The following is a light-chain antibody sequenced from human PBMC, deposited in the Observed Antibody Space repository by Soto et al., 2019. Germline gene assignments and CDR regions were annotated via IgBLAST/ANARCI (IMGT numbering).Light chain of an antibody. CDR3: QQWGNSPRVT. Sequence: IVLTQSPGTLSLSPGERATLSCRASDSVSISYLAWYQQRSGQPPRLLIYGTSTRATGIPGRFSGSGSGTDFTLTISSLEPEDSAVEVCQQWGNSPRVTFGGGTKVEI. V-gene: IGKV3-20*01. CDR2: GTS. J-gene: IGKJ4*01. CDR1: DSVSISY.